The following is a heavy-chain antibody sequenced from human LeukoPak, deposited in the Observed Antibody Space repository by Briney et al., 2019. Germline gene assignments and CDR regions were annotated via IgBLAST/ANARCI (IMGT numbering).Heavy chain of an antibody. Sequence: SETLSLTCAVYGGSFSGYYWSWIRQPPGKGLEWIGEINHSGSTNYNPSLKSRVTISVDTSKNQFSLKLSSVTAADTAVYYCARGITMVRGPRSWFDPWGQGTLVTVSS. CDR2: INHSGST. D-gene: IGHD3-10*01. CDR1: GGSFSGYY. CDR3: ARGITMVRGPRSWFDP. J-gene: IGHJ5*02. V-gene: IGHV4-34*01.